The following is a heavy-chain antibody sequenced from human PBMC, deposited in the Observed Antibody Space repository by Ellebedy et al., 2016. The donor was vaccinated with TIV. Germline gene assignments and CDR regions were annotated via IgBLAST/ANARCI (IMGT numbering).Heavy chain of an antibody. CDR3: VRARNYALDS. V-gene: IGHV3-7*01. D-gene: IGHD3-16*01. CDR2: IKYDGADK. J-gene: IGHJ4*02. Sequence: GESLKISCAASRFTFSVTWMSWARQAPGKGLEWVARIKYDGADKDYVDSVKGRFTISRDNAKNSLYLQMNSLRVEDTAVYFCVRARNYALDSWGRGTLVTVSS. CDR1: RFTFSVTW.